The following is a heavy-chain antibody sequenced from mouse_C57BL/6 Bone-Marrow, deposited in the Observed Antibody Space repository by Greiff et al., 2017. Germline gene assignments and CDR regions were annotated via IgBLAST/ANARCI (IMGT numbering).Heavy chain of an antibody. J-gene: IGHJ3*01. V-gene: IGHV1-82*01. CDR3: AKITTVPFAY. D-gene: IGHD1-1*01. Sequence: VKLMESGPELVKPGASVKISCKASGYAFSSSWMNWVKQRPGKGLEWIGRIYPGDGDTNYNGKFKGKATLTADKSSSTAYMQLSSLTSEDSAVYFCAKITTVPFAYWGQGTLVTVSA. CDR1: GYAFSSSW. CDR2: IYPGDGDT.